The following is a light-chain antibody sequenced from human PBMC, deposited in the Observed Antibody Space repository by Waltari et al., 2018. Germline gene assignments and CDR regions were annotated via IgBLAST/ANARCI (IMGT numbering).Light chain of an antibody. CDR1: QDISNY. Sequence: DIQMTQSPSSLSASVGDRVTITCQASQDISNYFNWYQQKPGKAPKLLMYDASNLETGVPSRFSGSGSGTDFTFTISSLQPEDIATYYCQQYDNLFTFGPGTKVDIK. V-gene: IGKV1-33*01. J-gene: IGKJ3*01. CDR3: QQYDNLFT. CDR2: DAS.